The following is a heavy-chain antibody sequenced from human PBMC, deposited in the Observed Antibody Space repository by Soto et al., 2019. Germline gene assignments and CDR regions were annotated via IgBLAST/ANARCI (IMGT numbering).Heavy chain of an antibody. D-gene: IGHD4-4*01. CDR1: GGSFSGYY. J-gene: IGHJ6*02. CDR2: INHSGST. Sequence: QVQLQQWGAGLLKPSETLSLTCAVYGGSFSGYYWSWIRQPPGKGLEWIGEINHSGSTNYNPSLKGRVTISVDTSKNQFSLKLGSVTAADTAVYYCARTQSNPEDGMDVWGQGTTVTVSS. CDR3: ARTQSNPEDGMDV. V-gene: IGHV4-34*01.